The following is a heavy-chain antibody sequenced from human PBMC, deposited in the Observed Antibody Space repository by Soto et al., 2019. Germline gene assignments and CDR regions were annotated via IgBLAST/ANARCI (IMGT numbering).Heavy chain of an antibody. CDR1: GDSISTYY. Sequence: LSLTCTVSGDSISTYYWSWIRQPPGKGLEWIAYIYYTGNTYYNPSLKSRVTISMDTSKNQFSLKLSSVTAADTAVYYCARYYYDSSGYYYGWFDPWGQGTLVTVPQ. CDR3: ARYYYDSSGYYYGWFDP. J-gene: IGHJ5*02. D-gene: IGHD3-22*01. V-gene: IGHV4-59*01. CDR2: IYYTGNT.